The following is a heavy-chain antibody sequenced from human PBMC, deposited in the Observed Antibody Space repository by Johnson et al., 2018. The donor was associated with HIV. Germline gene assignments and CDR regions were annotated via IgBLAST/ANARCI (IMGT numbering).Heavy chain of an antibody. J-gene: IGHJ3*01. V-gene: IGHV3-30*04. Sequence: QVQLVESGGGVVQPGRSLRLSCAASGFTFSSYAMHWVRQAPGKGLEWVAVISYDGSNKYYADSVQGRFTISRDNSKNTLYLEMNSLRPDDTAIFYCARGGGRGIFVHRDAFDVWGQGTLVTVSS. CDR2: ISYDGSNK. D-gene: IGHD3-3*02. CDR3: ARGGGRGIFVHRDAFDV. CDR1: GFTFSSYA.